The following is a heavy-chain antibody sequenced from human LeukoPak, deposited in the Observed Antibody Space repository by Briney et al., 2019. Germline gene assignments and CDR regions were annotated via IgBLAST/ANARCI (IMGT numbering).Heavy chain of an antibody. CDR2: IYSDYT. D-gene: IGHD3-10*01. Sequence: SETLSLTCAVSGGSLSDRTWWSWVRQSPGRGLEWIAEIYSDYTNYNPSLKSRVDISVDKSKNHFSLKLSSLTAADTAVYYCVLGSGAILLEDWGPGTLVIVSS. V-gene: IGHV4-4*02. CDR1: GGSLSDRTW. CDR3: VLGSGAILLED. J-gene: IGHJ4*02.